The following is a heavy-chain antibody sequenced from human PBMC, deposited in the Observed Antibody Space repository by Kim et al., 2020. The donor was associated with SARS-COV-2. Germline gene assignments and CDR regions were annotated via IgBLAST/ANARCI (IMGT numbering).Heavy chain of an antibody. Sequence: GGSLRLSCAASRFTFSSYAMSWVRQAPGKGLEWVSAISGSGGSTYYADSVKGRFTISRDNSKNTLYLQMNSLRAEDTAVYYCAKDPYTYGDLYGMDVWGQGTTVTVSS. J-gene: IGHJ6*02. CDR2: ISGSGGST. CDR3: AKDPYTYGDLYGMDV. V-gene: IGHV3-23*01. CDR1: RFTFSSYA. D-gene: IGHD4-17*01.